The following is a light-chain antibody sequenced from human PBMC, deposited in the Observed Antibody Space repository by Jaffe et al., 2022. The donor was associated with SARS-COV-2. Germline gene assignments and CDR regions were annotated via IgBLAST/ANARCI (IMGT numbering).Light chain of an antibody. Sequence: QSALTQPASVSGSPGQSITISCTGTSSDVGRYNYVSWYQQYPGKAPKLMIYDVSNRPSGVSNRFSGSKSGNTASLTISDLQAEDEAVYYCSSYTSSITRVFGGGTKLTVL. V-gene: IGLV2-14*03. CDR1: SSDVGRYNY. CDR3: SSYTSSITRV. CDR2: DVS. J-gene: IGLJ3*02.